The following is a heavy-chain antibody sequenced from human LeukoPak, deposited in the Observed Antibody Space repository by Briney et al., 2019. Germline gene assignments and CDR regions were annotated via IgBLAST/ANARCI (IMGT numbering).Heavy chain of an antibody. J-gene: IGHJ3*02. Sequence: SQTLSLTCTVSGGSISSGGYYWSWIRQHPGRGLEWIGYIYYSGSTYYNPSLKSRITISVDTSKNQFSLKLSSVTAADTAVYYCAREKTAYYYDSSGYSEGAFDIWGQGTMVTVSS. CDR3: AREKTAYYYDSSGYSEGAFDI. V-gene: IGHV4-31*03. D-gene: IGHD3-22*01. CDR1: GGSISSGGYY. CDR2: IYYSGST.